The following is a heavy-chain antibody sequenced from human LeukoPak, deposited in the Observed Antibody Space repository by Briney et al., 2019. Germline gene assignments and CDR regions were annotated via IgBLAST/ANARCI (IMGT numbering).Heavy chain of an antibody. D-gene: IGHD4-17*01. CDR1: GGSISSCY. Sequence: SETLSLTCTVSGGSISSCYWSWIRQPAGKGLEWIGRIYTSGSTNYNPSLKSRVTMSVDTSKNQFSLKLSSVTAADTAVYYCARDGDYGDLRYPEDYYYYGMDVWGQGTTVTVSS. CDR2: IYTSGST. V-gene: IGHV4-4*07. J-gene: IGHJ6*02. CDR3: ARDGDYGDLRYPEDYYYYGMDV.